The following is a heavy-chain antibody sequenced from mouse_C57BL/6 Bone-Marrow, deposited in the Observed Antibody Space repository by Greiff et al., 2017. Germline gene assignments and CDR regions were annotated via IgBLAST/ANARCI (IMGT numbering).Heavy chain of an antibody. CDR1: GYAFSSSW. Sequence: VQLQQSGPELVKPGASVKISCKASGYAFSSSWMNWVKQRPGKGLEWIGRIYPGDGDTNYNGKFKGKATLTADKSSSTAYMQLSSLTSEDSAVYFCARNSKRYFDVWGTGTTVTVSS. D-gene: IGHD2-5*01. CDR3: ARNSKRYFDV. V-gene: IGHV1-82*01. J-gene: IGHJ1*03. CDR2: IYPGDGDT.